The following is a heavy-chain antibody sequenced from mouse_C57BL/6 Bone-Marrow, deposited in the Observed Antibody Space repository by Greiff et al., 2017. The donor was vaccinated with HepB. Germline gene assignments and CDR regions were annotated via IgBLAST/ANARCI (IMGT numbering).Heavy chain of an antibody. D-gene: IGHD1-1*01. CDR2: ISGGGGNT. V-gene: IGHV5-9*01. CDR3: ASLYYYGSRDY. Sequence: DVHLVESGGGLVKPGGSLKLSCAASGFTFSSYTMSWVRQTPEKRLEWVATISGGGGNTYYPDSVKGRFTISRDNAKNTLYLQMSSLRSEDTALYYWASLYYYGSRDYWGQGTTLTVSS. J-gene: IGHJ2*01. CDR1: GFTFSSYT.